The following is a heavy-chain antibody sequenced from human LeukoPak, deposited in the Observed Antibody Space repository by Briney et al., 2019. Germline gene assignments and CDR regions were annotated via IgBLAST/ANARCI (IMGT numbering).Heavy chain of an antibody. CDR1: GGTFSSYA. V-gene: IGHV1-69*13. CDR2: IIPIFGTA. J-gene: IGHJ4*02. Sequence: SVNVSCKASGGTFSSYAISWVRQAPGQGLEWMGGIIPIFGTANYAQKFQGRVTITADESTSTAYMELSSLRSEDTAVYYCARGIPNTGDYWLDYCGQGTLVTVSS. D-gene: IGHD4-17*01. CDR3: ARGIPNTGDYWLDY.